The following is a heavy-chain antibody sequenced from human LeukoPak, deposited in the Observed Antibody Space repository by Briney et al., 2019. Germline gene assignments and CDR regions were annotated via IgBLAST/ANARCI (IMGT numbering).Heavy chain of an antibody. D-gene: IGHD5-18*01. J-gene: IGHJ4*02. CDR1: GFTFSSYG. CDR3: ARANGQLWTTPDY. CDR2: ISYDGSKK. Sequence: GGSLILSCAASGFTFSSYGMHWVRQPQGEGLEWVAVISYDGSKKYSAESVKGRFTISRDNSKNTLYLQMNSLRPEDTAVYFCARANGQLWTTPDYWGQGTLVTISS. V-gene: IGHV3-30*03.